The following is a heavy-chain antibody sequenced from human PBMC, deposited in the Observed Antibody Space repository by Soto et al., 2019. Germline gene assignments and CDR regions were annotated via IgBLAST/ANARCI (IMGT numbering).Heavy chain of an antibody. CDR3: ARGGAVVVPGAVDRHNWFDP. D-gene: IGHD2-2*01. J-gene: IGHJ5*02. V-gene: IGHV1-69*02. CDR1: GGTFSSYS. CDR2: VIPILGMA. Sequence: QVQLVQSGAEVKKPGSSVKVSCEASGGTFSSYSFSWVRQAPGQGLEWMGRVIPILGMANYAQKFQGRVTITGDKSTSTVYREMSSLRSEDTAVYYCARGGAVVVPGAVDRHNWFDPWGQGTLVTVSS.